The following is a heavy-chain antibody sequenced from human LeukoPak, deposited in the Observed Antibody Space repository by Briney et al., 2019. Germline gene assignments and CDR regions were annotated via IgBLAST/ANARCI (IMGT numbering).Heavy chain of an antibody. CDR3: ARDWAVAGTGAFDI. CDR1: GFTFSSYA. V-gene: IGHV3-30-3*01. CDR2: ISYDGSNK. Sequence: GGSLRLSCAASGFTFSSYAMHWVRQAPGKGLEWVAVISYDGSNKYYADSVKGRFTISRDNSKNTLYLQMNSLRTEDTAVYYCARDWAVAGTGAFDIWGQGTMVTVSS. J-gene: IGHJ3*02. D-gene: IGHD6-19*01.